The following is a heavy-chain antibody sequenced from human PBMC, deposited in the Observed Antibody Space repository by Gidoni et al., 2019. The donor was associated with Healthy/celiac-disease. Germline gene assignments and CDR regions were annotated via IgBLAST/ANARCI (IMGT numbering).Heavy chain of an antibody. J-gene: IGHJ4*02. D-gene: IGHD3-22*01. Sequence: QVQLVQSGAEVKQPGSSVKVSCKASGGTFSRYAISWVRQAPGQGLEWMGGLIPIFGTANYAQKFQGRVTITADESTSTAYMELSSLRSEDTAVYYCARAKGYYDSSGYYFDYWGQGTLVTVSS. V-gene: IGHV1-69*01. CDR3: ARAKGYYDSSGYYFDY. CDR1: GGTFSRYA. CDR2: LIPIFGTA.